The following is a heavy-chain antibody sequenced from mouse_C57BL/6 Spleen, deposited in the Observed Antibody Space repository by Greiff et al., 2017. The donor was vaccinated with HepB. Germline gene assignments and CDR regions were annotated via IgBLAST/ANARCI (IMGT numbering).Heavy chain of an antibody. V-gene: IGHV1-15*01. J-gene: IGHJ2*01. D-gene: IGHD2-2*01. CDR3: TIFGYYSDY. CDR2: IDPETGGT. CDR1: GYTFTDYE. Sequence: QVQLKESGAELVRPGASVTLSCKASGYTFTDYELHWVKQTPVHGLEWIGAIDPETGGTAYNQKFKGKAILTADKSSSTAYMELRSLTSEDSAVYYCTIFGYYSDYWGQGTTLTVSS.